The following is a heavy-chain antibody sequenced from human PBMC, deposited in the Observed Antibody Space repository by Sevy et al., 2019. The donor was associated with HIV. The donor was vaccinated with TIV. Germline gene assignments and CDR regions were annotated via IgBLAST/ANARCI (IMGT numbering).Heavy chain of an antibody. CDR2: ISYDGSNK. CDR3: AKDVIDGYNPSYFDY. Sequence: GESLKISCAASGFTFSSFGMHWVRQAPSKGLEWVSVISYDGSNKYYADSVKGRFTISRDNSKNTLYLQMNSLRAEDTAVYYCAKDVIDGYNPSYFDYWGQGTLVTVSS. J-gene: IGHJ4*02. CDR1: GFTFSSFG. D-gene: IGHD6-25*01. V-gene: IGHV3-30*18.